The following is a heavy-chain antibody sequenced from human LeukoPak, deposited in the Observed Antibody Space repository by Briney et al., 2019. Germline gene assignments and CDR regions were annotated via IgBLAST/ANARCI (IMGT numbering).Heavy chain of an antibody. V-gene: IGHV4-30-4*02. J-gene: IGHJ4*02. CDR1: GGSLSSGDYY. Sequence: SETLSLTCTISGGSLSSGDYYWSWIRQPPGKALEWIGNIYYSGNMYYNPSLKSRVTISVDTSKNQFSLKLSSVTAADTAVYYCARTPTAPGWRFDYWGQGALVTVSS. CDR3: ARTPTAPGWRFDY. CDR2: IYYSGNM. D-gene: IGHD3-3*01.